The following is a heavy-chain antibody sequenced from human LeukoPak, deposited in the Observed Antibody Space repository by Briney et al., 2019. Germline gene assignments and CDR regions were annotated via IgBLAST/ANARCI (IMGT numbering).Heavy chain of an antibody. V-gene: IGHV3-30*04. J-gene: IGHJ4*02. CDR1: GFTFSSYA. Sequence: GRSLRLSCAASGFTFSSYAMHWVRQAPGKGLEWVAVISYDGSNKYYADSVKGRFTISRDNSKNTLYLQMNSLRAEDTAVYYCARDRDIAAAVASSYFDYWGQGTLVTVSS. D-gene: IGHD6-13*01. CDR2: ISYDGSNK. CDR3: ARDRDIAAAVASSYFDY.